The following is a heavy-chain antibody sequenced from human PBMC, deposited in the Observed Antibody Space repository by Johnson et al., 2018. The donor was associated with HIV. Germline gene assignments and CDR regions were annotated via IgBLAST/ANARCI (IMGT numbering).Heavy chain of an antibody. CDR3: AKDIYGYDAFYI. CDR2: ISGSGAST. J-gene: IGHJ3*02. V-gene: IGHV3-23*04. Sequence: VQLVESGGGLVQPGGSLRLSCAASGFTFGSYVMSWVRQAPGKGLEWVSAISGSGASTYYADSLKGRCTISRDNSKNTLYPQMKRLRAEDTALDYCAKDIYGYDAFYIWGQGTMVTGSS. D-gene: IGHD5-24*01. CDR1: GFTFGSYV.